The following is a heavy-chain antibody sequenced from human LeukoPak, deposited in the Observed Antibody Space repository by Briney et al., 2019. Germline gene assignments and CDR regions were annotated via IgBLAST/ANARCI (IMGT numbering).Heavy chain of an antibody. CDR2: IYYSGST. J-gene: IGHJ6*03. V-gene: IGHV4-59*12. CDR3: ARDGRMTTTQSRIYYFYDYMDV. Sequence: SETLSLTCTVSGGSISSYYWSWIRQPPGKGLEWIGYIYYSGSTNYNPSLKSRVTMSVDTSKNQFSLKLSSVTAADTAVYYCARDGRMTTTQSRIYYFYDYMDVWGKGTTVTVSS. CDR1: GGSISSYY. D-gene: IGHD1-26*01.